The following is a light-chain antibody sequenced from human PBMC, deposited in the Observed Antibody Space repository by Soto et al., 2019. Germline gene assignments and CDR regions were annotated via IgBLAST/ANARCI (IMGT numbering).Light chain of an antibody. CDR3: SSYTSSSTLGYV. Sequence: QSALTQPASVSGSPGQSITISCTGTSSDVGGYNYVSWYQQHPGKAPKLMIYDVSNRPSGVSNRFSGSKSGNSASLTISWLQAEDEADYYCSSYTSSSTLGYVFGTGTQLTVL. CDR2: DVS. V-gene: IGLV2-14*01. J-gene: IGLJ1*01. CDR1: SSDVGGYNY.